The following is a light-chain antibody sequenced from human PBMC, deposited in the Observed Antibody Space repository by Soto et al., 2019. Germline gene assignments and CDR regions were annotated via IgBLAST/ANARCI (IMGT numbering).Light chain of an antibody. V-gene: IGKV2-28*01. J-gene: IGKJ5*01. CDR3: LQVLQTFPIT. CDR1: QSLLHSNGYNY. Sequence: DIVMTQSPLSLPVTPGEPASISCRSSQSLLHSNGYNYLDWYLQKPGQSPQLLIYLGSNRASGVPDRFSGSGSGTDFTLKISRVEAEDVGVYYCLQVLQTFPITFGQGTRLEIK. CDR2: LGS.